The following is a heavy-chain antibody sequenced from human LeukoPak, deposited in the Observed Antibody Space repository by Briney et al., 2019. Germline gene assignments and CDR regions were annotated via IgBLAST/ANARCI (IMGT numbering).Heavy chain of an antibody. CDR3: ARAIDDYGDFYGMDV. J-gene: IGHJ6*02. Sequence: SETLSLTCTVSGGSISSGGYYWSWIRQHPGKGLEWIGYIYYSGSTYYNPSLKSRVTISVDTSKNQFSLKLSSVTAADTAVYYCARAIDDYGDFYGMDVWGQGTTVTVSS. D-gene: IGHD4-17*01. CDR1: GGSISSGGYY. V-gene: IGHV4-31*03. CDR2: IYYSGST.